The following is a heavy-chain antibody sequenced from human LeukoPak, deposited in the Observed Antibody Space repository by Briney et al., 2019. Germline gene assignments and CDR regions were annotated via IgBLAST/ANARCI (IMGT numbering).Heavy chain of an antibody. V-gene: IGHV3-53*01. Sequence: PGGSLRLSCAASEFTFSSYAMSWVRQAPGKGLEWVSVIYSGGGTYYTDSVKGRFTISRDSSKNTLYLQMNSLRAEDTAVYYCARVARYNWFDPWGQGTLVTVSS. CDR2: IYSGGGT. J-gene: IGHJ5*02. CDR3: ARVARYNWFDP. CDR1: EFTFSSYA.